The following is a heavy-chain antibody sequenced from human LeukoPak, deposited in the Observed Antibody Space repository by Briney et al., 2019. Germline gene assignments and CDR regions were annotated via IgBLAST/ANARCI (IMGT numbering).Heavy chain of an antibody. V-gene: IGHV4-39*07. J-gene: IGHJ6*03. CDR2: IYYSGST. Sequence: SETLSLTCTVSGGSISSSSYYWGWIRQPPGKGLEWIGSIYYSGSTYYNPPLKSRVTISVDTSKNQFSLKLSSVTAADTAVYYCARSWLPTGGYYYYMDVWGKGTTVTVSS. D-gene: IGHD6-19*01. CDR3: ARSWLPTGGYYYYMDV. CDR1: GGSISSSSYY.